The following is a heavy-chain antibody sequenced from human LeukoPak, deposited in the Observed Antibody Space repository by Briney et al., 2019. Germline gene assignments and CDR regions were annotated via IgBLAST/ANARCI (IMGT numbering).Heavy chain of an antibody. J-gene: IGHJ5*02. V-gene: IGHV4-34*01. CDR3: ARRPLGYCSGGSCYWFDP. Sequence: KPSETLSLTCAVYGGSFSGYYWSWIRQPPGKGLEWVGEINHSGSTNYNPSLKSRVTISVDTSKNQFSLELSSVTAADTAVYYCARRPLGYCSGGSCYWFDPWGQGTLVTVSS. D-gene: IGHD2-15*01. CDR1: GGSFSGYY. CDR2: INHSGST.